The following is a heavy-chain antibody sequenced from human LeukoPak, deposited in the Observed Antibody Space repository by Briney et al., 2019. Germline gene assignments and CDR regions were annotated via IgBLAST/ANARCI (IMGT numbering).Heavy chain of an antibody. CDR2: IWYDGSNK. Sequence: GGSLRLSCAASGFTFSSFAMSWVRQAPGKGLEWVAVIWYDGSNKYYADSVKGRFTISRDNSKNTVYLQMNSLRAEDTAVYYCARDRISRYNYGYYFDYWGQGTLVTVFS. V-gene: IGHV3-33*08. D-gene: IGHD5-18*01. CDR3: ARDRISRYNYGYYFDY. CDR1: GFTFSSFA. J-gene: IGHJ4*02.